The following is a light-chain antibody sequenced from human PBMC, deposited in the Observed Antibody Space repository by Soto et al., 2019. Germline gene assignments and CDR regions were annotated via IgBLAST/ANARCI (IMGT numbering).Light chain of an antibody. J-gene: IGLJ3*02. Sequence: SYELTQPLSVSVSLGQTARITRGGNNIGSKNVHWYQQKPGQAPVLVIYRDSNRPSGIPERFSGSNSGNTATLTISRAQAGDEADYYCQVWDSINARVFGGGTKLPVL. CDR2: RDS. CDR3: QVWDSINARV. V-gene: IGLV3-9*01. CDR1: NIGSKN.